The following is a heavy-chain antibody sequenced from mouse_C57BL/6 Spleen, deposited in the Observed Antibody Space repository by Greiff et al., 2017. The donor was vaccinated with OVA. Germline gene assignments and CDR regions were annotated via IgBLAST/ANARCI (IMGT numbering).Heavy chain of an antibody. Sequence: VQLQESGAELVRPGASVKLSCKASGYTFTDYYINWVKQRPGQGLEWIARIYPGSGNTYYNEKFKGKATVTAEKSSSTAYMQLSSLTSEDSAVDVCARSGYYGSPYAMDYWGQGTSVTVSS. CDR1: GYTFTDYY. CDR3: ARSGYYGSPYAMDY. J-gene: IGHJ4*01. CDR2: IYPGSGNT. D-gene: IGHD1-1*01. V-gene: IGHV1-76*01.